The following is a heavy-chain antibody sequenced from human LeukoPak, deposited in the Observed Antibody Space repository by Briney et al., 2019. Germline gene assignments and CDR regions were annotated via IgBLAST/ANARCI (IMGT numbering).Heavy chain of an antibody. CDR1: GYTFIGYY. J-gene: IGHJ4*02. V-gene: IGHV1-2*02. Sequence: ASVKVSCKASGYTFIGYYIHWVRQAPGQGLEWMGWIYPNSGGTNYAQKFQGRVTMTRDTSISTAYMELSRLRSDDTAVFYCARSPHILTGENFDFWGQGTLVTVSS. CDR2: IYPNSGGT. D-gene: IGHD3-9*01. CDR3: ARSPHILTGENFDF.